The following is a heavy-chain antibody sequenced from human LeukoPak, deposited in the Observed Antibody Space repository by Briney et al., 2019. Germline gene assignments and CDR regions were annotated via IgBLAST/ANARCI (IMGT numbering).Heavy chain of an antibody. Sequence: GGSLRLSCAASGFTLSSYSMNWVRQAPGKGLEWVSFISTSSSYIYYADSVKGRFTISRDNAKNSLNLQMNSLRAEDTAVYYCARDGVPAARDLWGQGTMVIVSS. CDR3: ARDGVPAARDL. V-gene: IGHV3-21*01. CDR2: ISTSSSYI. D-gene: IGHD2-2*01. CDR1: GFTLSSYS. J-gene: IGHJ3*01.